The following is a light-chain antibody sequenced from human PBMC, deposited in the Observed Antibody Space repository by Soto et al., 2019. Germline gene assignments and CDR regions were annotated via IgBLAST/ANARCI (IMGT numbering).Light chain of an antibody. J-gene: IGKJ2*01. CDR1: QSVSSSY. V-gene: IGKV3-20*01. CDR2: GAS. Sequence: EIVLTQSPGTRSLSPGERATLSCRASQSVSSSYLAWYQQKPGQAHRLLIYGASSSATGIQDRFSGSGSGTDFTLTISRLEPEEFAVYYCQQYGSSSYTFGQGTKREIK. CDR3: QQYGSSSYT.